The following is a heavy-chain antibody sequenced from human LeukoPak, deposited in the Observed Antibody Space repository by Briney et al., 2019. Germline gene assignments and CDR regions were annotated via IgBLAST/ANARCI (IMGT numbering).Heavy chain of an antibody. D-gene: IGHD6-19*01. Sequence: GGSLRLSCAAPGFTFSRYWMHWVRQVPGKGLVWVSRINSDGSSTNYADSVKGRFTISRDNAKNTLYLQMNSLRAEDTAVYYCAKGYRYSSGWRERYYFDYWGQGTLVTVSS. CDR3: AKGYRYSSGWRERYYFDY. J-gene: IGHJ4*02. CDR1: GFTFSRYW. CDR2: INSDGSST. V-gene: IGHV3-74*01.